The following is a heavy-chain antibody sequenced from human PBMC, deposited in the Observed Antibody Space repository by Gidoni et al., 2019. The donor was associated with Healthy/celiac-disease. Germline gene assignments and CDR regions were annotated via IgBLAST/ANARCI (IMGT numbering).Heavy chain of an antibody. Sequence: QVQLQESGPGLVKPSETLSLTCPVSGGSISSYYWSWIRQPPGKGLEWIGYIYYSGSTNYNPSLKSRVTISVDTSKNQFSLKLSSVTAADTAVYYCARVNNFWSGYSIDYWGQGTLVTVSS. D-gene: IGHD3-3*01. J-gene: IGHJ4*02. CDR2: IYYSGST. V-gene: IGHV4-59*01. CDR1: GGSISSYY. CDR3: ARVNNFWSGYSIDY.